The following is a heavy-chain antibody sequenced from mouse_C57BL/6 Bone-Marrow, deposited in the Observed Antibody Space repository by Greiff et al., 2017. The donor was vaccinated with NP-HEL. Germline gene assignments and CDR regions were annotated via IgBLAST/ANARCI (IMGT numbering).Heavy chain of an antibody. D-gene: IGHD2-3*01. CDR3: ASYDGYYLFDY. Sequence: VQLQQSGAELVKPGASVKLSCTASGFNIKDYYMHWVKQRTEQGLEWIGRIDPEDGETKYALKFQGKATITADTSSNTAYLQLSSLTSEDTAVYYCASYDGYYLFDYWGQGTTLTVSS. CDR2: IDPEDGET. CDR1: GFNIKDYY. V-gene: IGHV14-2*01. J-gene: IGHJ2*01.